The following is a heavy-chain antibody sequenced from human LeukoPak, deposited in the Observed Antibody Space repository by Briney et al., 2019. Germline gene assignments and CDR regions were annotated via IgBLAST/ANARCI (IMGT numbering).Heavy chain of an antibody. D-gene: IGHD6-13*01. CDR3: AIADQQLVDY. CDR2: IIPIFGTA. CDR1: GGTFSSYA. V-gene: IGHV1-69*13. Sequence: GASVKVSCKASGGTFSSYAISWVRQAPGQRLEWMGGIIPIFGTANYAQKFQGRVTITADESTSTAYMELSSLRSEDTAVYYCAIADQQLVDYWGQGTLVTVSS. J-gene: IGHJ4*02.